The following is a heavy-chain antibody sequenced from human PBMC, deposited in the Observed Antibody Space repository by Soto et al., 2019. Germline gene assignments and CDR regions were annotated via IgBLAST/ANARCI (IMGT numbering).Heavy chain of an antibody. CDR1: GGSFSSGGYY. CDR3: ERSTSCSGHHAY. D-gene: IGHD2-8*02. J-gene: IGHJ4*02. V-gene: IGHV4-31*03. Sequence: QLQLQESGPGLVKPSQTLSLACTVSGGSFSSGGYYWSWIRQLPGKGLEWIGYIYYSGCTYYNPSRKSRFTIALDTSKNQFSLKLSSVTAADTSVSDCERSTSCSGHHAYWGQGTLFTFPS. CDR2: IYYSGCT.